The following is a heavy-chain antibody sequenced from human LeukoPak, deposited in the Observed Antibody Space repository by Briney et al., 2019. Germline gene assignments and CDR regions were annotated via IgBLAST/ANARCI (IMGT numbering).Heavy chain of an antibody. CDR3: ARANFLYCSSTTCLFDY. CDR2: INPNDGDT. D-gene: IGHD2-2*01. CDR1: GYTFTDYY. J-gene: IGHJ4*02. V-gene: IGHV1-2*02. Sequence: ASVKVSCKASGYTFTDYYMHWVRQAPGQGFEWMGWINPNDGDTNYAQKFRGRVTMTRDTSISTAHMEVSRLRSDDTAVYYCARANFLYCSSTTCLFDYWGQGTLVTVSS.